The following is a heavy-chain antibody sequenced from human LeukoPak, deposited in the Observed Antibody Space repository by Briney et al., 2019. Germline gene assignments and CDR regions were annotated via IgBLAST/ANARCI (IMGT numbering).Heavy chain of an antibody. CDR3: ANDSTTAMDYFDY. CDR1: GFTFDDYA. J-gene: IGHJ4*02. Sequence: PGGSLRLSCAASGFTFDDYAMHWVRQAPGKGLEWVSRIGGDGGSTYYADSVKGRFTISRDNSKNSLYLQMNSLRTADTALYYCANDSTTAMDYFDYWGQGTLVTVSS. V-gene: IGHV3-43*02. D-gene: IGHD5-18*01. CDR2: IGGDGGST.